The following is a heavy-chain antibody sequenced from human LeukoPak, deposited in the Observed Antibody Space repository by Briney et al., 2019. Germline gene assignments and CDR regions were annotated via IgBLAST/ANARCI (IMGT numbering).Heavy chain of an antibody. Sequence: SVKVSCKASGGTFSSYSISWVRQAPGQGFVWMGKIIPILVIVTYAQKLQGRVTISADKSTSTAYMELSSLRSEDTAVYYCARDKYVVVTAISGVFDYWGQGTLVTVSS. D-gene: IGHD2-21*02. CDR2: IIPILVIV. CDR1: GGTFSSYS. CDR3: ARDKYVVVTAISGVFDY. J-gene: IGHJ4*02. V-gene: IGHV1-69*04.